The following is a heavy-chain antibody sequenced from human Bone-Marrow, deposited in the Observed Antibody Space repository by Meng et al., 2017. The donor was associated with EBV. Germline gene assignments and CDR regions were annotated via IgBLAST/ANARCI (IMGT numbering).Heavy chain of an antibody. J-gene: IGHJ5*02. CDR2: IPSDASHNK. Sequence: QEQLVESXXXXXQXXRXXRLSCAASGFIFSGYGFHWVRQAPGKGPEWVAIIPSDASHNKYYADSVKGRFTISRDNSKNTLYLQMNSLKVEDTAVYYCAKDLSGRFDPWGQGTLVTVSS. CDR3: AKDLSGRFDP. V-gene: IGHV3-30*18. CDR1: GFIFSGYG. D-gene: IGHD1-14*01.